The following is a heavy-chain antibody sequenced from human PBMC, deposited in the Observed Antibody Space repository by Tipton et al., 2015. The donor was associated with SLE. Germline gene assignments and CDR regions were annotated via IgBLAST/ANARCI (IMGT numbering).Heavy chain of an antibody. CDR2: ISYDGGNK. D-gene: IGHD6-19*01. CDR1: GFTFSSYA. J-gene: IGHJ3*02. V-gene: IGHV3-30-3*01. Sequence: RSLRLSCAASGFTFSSYAMHWVRQAPGKGLEWVAVISYDGGNKYYADSVKGRFTISRDNSKNTLYLQMNSLRAEDTAVYYCSSPGRTVAGNDAFDIWGQGTMVTVSS. CDR3: SSPGRTVAGNDAFDI.